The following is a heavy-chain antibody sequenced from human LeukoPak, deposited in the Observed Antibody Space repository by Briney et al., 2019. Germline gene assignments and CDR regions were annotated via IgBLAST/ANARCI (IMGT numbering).Heavy chain of an antibody. D-gene: IGHD3-10*01. CDR2: ISAYNGNT. V-gene: IGHV1-18*01. Sequence: ASVKVSCKASGYTFTSYGISWVRQAPGQGLEWMGWISAYNGNTNYAQKLQGRVTMTTDTSTSTAYMELRSLRSDDTAVYYCARAARFGELSSPTSNSGYYYMDVWGKGTTVTVSS. CDR1: GYTFTSYG. CDR3: ARAARFGELSSPTSNSGYYYMDV. J-gene: IGHJ6*03.